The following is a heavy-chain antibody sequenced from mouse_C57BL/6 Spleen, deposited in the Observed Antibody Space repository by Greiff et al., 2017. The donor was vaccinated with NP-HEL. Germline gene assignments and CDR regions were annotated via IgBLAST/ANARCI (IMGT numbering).Heavy chain of an antibody. D-gene: IGHD3-2*02. Sequence: VQLQQSGAELVRPGASVKLSCTASGFNITDYYMHWVKQRPEQGLEWIGRIDPEDGDTEYAPKFQGKATMTADTSSNTAYLQLSSLTSEDTAVYYCTTPYSSGYVNYAMDYWGQGTSVTVSS. CDR2: IDPEDGDT. CDR3: TTPYSSGYVNYAMDY. CDR1: GFNITDYY. V-gene: IGHV14-1*01. J-gene: IGHJ4*01.